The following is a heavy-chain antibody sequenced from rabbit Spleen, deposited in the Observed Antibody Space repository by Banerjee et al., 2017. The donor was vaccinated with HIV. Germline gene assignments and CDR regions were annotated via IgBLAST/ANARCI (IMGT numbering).Heavy chain of an antibody. D-gene: IGHD1-1*01. CDR2: ISAGNSDNT. Sequence: QEQLEESGGGLVKPEGSLTLTCKASGVSFSNKAVMCWVRQAPGKGLEWIACISAGNSDNTYYASWAKGRFTISKTSSTTVTLQMTSLTVADTATYFCARSDGSSSGYSFDLWGQGTLVTVS. CDR3: ARSDGSSSGYSFDL. CDR1: GVSFSNKAV. V-gene: IGHV1S45*01. J-gene: IGHJ4*01.